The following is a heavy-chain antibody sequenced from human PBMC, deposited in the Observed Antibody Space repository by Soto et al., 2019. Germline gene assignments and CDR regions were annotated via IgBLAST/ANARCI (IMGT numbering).Heavy chain of an antibody. D-gene: IGHD2-2*01. J-gene: IGHJ6*02. CDR1: GGTFSSYA. CDR2: IIPIFGTA. CDR3: ARQAGAMTYYYGMDV. V-gene: IGHV1-69*13. Sequence: SVKVSCKASGGTFSSYAISWVRQAPGQGLEWMGGIIPIFGTANYAQKFQDRVTITADESTSTAYMELSSLRSEDTAVYYCARQAGAMTYYYGMDVWGQGTXVTVSS.